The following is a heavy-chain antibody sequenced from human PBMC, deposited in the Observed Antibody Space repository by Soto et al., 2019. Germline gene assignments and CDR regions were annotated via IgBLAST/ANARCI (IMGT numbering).Heavy chain of an antibody. CDR1: GGTFSSYT. CDR2: IVPILRTP. Sequence: QVQLVQSGAEVKKPGSSVKVSCKASGGTFSSYTITWVRQAPGQGLEWMGGIVPILRTPNYAPTFQGRVTITADESTSTSYMELSNLRYGDTAVYYCAMPRYCSGGRCYNNLDYWGQETLVSVAS. CDR3: AMPRYCSGGRCYNNLDY. D-gene: IGHD2-15*01. J-gene: IGHJ4*02. V-gene: IGHV1-69*16.